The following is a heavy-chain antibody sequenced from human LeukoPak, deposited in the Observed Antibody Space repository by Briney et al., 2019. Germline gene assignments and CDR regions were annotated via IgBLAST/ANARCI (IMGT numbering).Heavy chain of an antibody. CDR1: GYNFGGYW. Sequence: GESLKISCKGLGYNFGGYWNAWVRQMPGKGLEWMGIIYPGASEIRYSPSFQGQVTISADTSISTAYLQWSSLKTSDTAMYYCARASRDGYNQNFDFWGQGTLVTVSS. CDR3: ARASRDGYNQNFDF. D-gene: IGHD5-24*01. CDR2: IYPGASEI. V-gene: IGHV5-51*01. J-gene: IGHJ4*02.